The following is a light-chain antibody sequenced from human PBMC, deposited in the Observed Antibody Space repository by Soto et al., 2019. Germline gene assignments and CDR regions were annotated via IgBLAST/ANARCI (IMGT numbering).Light chain of an antibody. CDR1: LSVGGW. J-gene: IGKJ2*01. CDR2: AAS. CDR3: QQTNSPYI. Sequence: IQMTQSPSSVSASLGDSVSINCRASLSVGGWLAWYRQKSGKAPEFLIFAASTLHSGVPSRFSGSGSGTDFTLTISSLQPEDVATYYCQQTNSPYIFGQGTKVDIK. V-gene: IGKV1-12*01.